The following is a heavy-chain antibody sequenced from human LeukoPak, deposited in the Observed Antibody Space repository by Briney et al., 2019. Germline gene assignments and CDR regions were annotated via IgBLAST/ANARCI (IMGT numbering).Heavy chain of an antibody. CDR2: IRYDGSNK. D-gene: IGHD4-17*01. Sequence: GGSLRLSCAASGFTFSSYSMHWVRQAPGKGLEWVAFIRYDGSNKNADSVKGRFTISRDNSKNTLYLQMNRLRAEDTAVYYCAKDPSRGSKNGDYSEYYFDYWGQGTLVTVSS. J-gene: IGHJ4*02. CDR3: AKDPSRGSKNGDYSEYYFDY. V-gene: IGHV3-30*02. CDR1: GFTFSSYS.